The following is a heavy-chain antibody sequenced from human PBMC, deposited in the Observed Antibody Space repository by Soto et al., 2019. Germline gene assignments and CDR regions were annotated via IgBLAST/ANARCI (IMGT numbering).Heavy chain of an antibody. V-gene: IGHV4-30-2*01. CDR2: IYHSGST. D-gene: IGHD4-17*01. Sequence: KPSETLSLTCAVSGGSISSGGYSWSWIRQPPGKGLEWIGYIYHSGSTYYNPSLKSRVTISVDRSKNQFSLKLSSVTAADTAVYYCARMTSTVQFDYWGQGTLVTVSS. J-gene: IGHJ4*02. CDR1: GGSISSGGYS. CDR3: ARMTSTVQFDY.